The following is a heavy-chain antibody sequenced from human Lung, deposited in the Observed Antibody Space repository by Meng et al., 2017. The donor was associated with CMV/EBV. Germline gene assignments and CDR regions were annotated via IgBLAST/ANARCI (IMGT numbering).Heavy chain of an antibody. Sequence: ASVXVSXKASGYTFTGYFMHWVRQAPGQGLEWMGWINPNSGGTNYAQKFQGRVIMTWDTSISSAYMQLSRLTSNDTAVFYCARGGLSTALPEAPSSSSIDNXGQGXLVTVSS. CDR1: GYTFTGYF. D-gene: IGHD2/OR15-2a*01. V-gene: IGHV1-2*02. J-gene: IGHJ4*02. CDR2: INPNSGGT. CDR3: ARGGLSTALPEAPSSSSIDN.